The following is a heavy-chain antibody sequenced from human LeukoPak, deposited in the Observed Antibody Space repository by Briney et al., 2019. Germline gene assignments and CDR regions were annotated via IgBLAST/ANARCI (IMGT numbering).Heavy chain of an antibody. J-gene: IGHJ3*01. D-gene: IGHD3-16*02. CDR2: FSTSGST. Sequence: PSETLSLTCTVSGGSISTSYWNWIRQPPGKGLEWIGYFSTSGSTNYNPSLQSRVTISVDTSKNLFSLRLSSVTAADTAVYYCARHGRAVWGGHPTKAFDLWGPGTMVTVSS. V-gene: IGHV4-4*08. CDR1: GGSISTSY. CDR3: ARHGRAVWGGHPTKAFDL.